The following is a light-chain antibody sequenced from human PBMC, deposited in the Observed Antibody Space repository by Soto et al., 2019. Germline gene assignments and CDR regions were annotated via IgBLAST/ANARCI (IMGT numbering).Light chain of an antibody. CDR2: DAS. Sequence: DIQMTQSPSSLSASVGDRVTITCQASQAISNYLNWYQQKSQKPPKLLIYDASHLETGVPPRFSGAGAGTEFALTISRLQPEVVATYYCQQCDDLPSTFGGGTKVEV. CDR1: QAISNY. J-gene: IGKJ4*01. V-gene: IGKV1-33*01. CDR3: QQCDDLPST.